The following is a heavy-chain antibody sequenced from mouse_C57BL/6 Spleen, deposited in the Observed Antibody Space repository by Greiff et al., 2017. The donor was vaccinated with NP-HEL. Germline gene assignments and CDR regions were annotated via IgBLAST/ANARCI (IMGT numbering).Heavy chain of an antibody. CDR3: ARGYYGSSPNWYFDV. V-gene: IGHV1-82*01. CDR1: GYAFSSSW. J-gene: IGHJ1*03. D-gene: IGHD1-1*01. Sequence: QVQLQQSGPELVKPGASVKISCKASGYAFSSSWMNWVKQRPGKGLEWIGRIYPGDGDTNYNGKFKGKATLTVDKSSSTAYMQLSSRTSEDSAVYYCARGYYGSSPNWYFDVWGTGTTVTVSS. CDR2: IYPGDGDT.